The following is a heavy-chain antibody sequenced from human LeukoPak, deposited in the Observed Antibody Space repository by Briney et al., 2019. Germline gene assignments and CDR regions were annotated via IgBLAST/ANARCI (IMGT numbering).Heavy chain of an antibody. D-gene: IGHD6-19*01. CDR3: ARGSDPHPENYYYYYMDV. CDR2: IIPIFGTA. Sequence: GSSVKVSCKASGGTFSSYAISWVRQAPGQGLEWMGGIIPIFGTANYAQKFQGRVTITADESTGTAYMELSSLRSEDTAVYYCARGSDPHPENYYYYYMDVWGKGTTVTVSS. V-gene: IGHV1-69*01. CDR1: GGTFSSYA. J-gene: IGHJ6*03.